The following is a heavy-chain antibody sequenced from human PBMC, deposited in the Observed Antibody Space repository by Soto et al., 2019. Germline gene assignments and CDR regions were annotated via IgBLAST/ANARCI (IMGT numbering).Heavy chain of an antibody. CDR3: VRDRTESYYFF. CDR1: GYTFTSYG. Sequence: ASVKVSCKTSGYTFTSYGISWVRQAPGQGLEWMGWISGYNGNTNYAEKLQGRVTMTTDTSTSTAYMGLRSLRSDDTAVYYCVRDRTESYYFFWGPGTLVTVSS. V-gene: IGHV1-18*01. J-gene: IGHJ4*02. D-gene: IGHD1-26*01. CDR2: ISGYNGNT.